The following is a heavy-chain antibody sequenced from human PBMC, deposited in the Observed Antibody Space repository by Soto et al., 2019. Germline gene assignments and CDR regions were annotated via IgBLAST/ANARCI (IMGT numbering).Heavy chain of an antibody. J-gene: IGHJ6*02. CDR2: TYYRSKWYN. CDR1: GDSVSSNSAA. V-gene: IGHV6-1*01. Sequence: SQTLSLTCAISGDSVSSNSAAWNWIRQSPSRGLEWLGRTYYRSKWYNDYAVSVKSRITINPDTSKNQFSLQLNSVTPEDTAVYYCARDLREVVTAAYYYYYGMDVWGQGTTVTVSS. D-gene: IGHD2-21*02. CDR3: ARDLREVVTAAYYYYYGMDV.